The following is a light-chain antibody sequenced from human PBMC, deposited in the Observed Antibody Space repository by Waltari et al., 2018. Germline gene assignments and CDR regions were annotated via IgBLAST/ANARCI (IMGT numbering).Light chain of an antibody. CDR3: QQYNSDSHS. V-gene: IGKV1-5*03. CDR1: KSISTW. J-gene: IGKJ2*01. Sequence: DIQMTQSPSSLSASVGDKVTITCRASKSISTWLALFQLKPRKAPKPLIYNASNLESGVPSRFSGSGSGTEFTLTISSLLPEDFATYYCQQYNSDSHSFGQGTRLEIK. CDR2: NAS.